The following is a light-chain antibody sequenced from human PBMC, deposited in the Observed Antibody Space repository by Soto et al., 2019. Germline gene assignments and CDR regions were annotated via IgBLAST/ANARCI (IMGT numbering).Light chain of an antibody. J-gene: IGKJ3*01. CDR3: QQRSNWPPT. CDR1: QSVSSY. Sequence: EIVLTQSPATLSLSPGERATLSCRASQSVSSYLAWYQQKPGQALRLLICYASYRATGSPARFSGSVSGTDFSLTISSLEPEDFAVYYCQQRSNWPPTFGPGTKVDMK. V-gene: IGKV3-11*01. CDR2: YAS.